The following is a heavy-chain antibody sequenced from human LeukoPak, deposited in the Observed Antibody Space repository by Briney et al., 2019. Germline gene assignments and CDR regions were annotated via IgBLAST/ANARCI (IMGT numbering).Heavy chain of an antibody. D-gene: IGHD4-17*01. CDR1: GFTFSSYG. CDR3: TTAIYGDYYDPDAFDI. Sequence: PGGSLRLSCAASGFTFSSYGMSWVRQAPGKGLEWVGRIKSKTDGGTTDYAAPVKGRFTISRDDSKNTLYLQMNSLKTEDTAVYYCTTAIYGDYYDPDAFDIWGQGTMVTVSS. V-gene: IGHV3-15*01. CDR2: IKSKTDGGTT. J-gene: IGHJ3*02.